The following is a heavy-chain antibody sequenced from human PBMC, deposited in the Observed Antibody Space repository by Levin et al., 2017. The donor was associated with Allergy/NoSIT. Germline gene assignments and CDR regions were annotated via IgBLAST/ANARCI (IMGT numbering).Heavy chain of an antibody. V-gene: IGHV3-7*01. CDR1: GFTFRSYC. CDR2: IKEDGGEK. D-gene: IGHD2-15*01. J-gene: IGHJ4*02. CDR3: ASSSGGKDSGGYLDY. Sequence: PGGSLRLSCAASGFTFRSYCMTWVRQAPGKGLEWVANIKEDGGEKYYVDSVRGRFTIFRDDAGNSLYLQMNRLRVEDTAVYYCASSSGGKDSGGYLDYWGQGILVAVSS.